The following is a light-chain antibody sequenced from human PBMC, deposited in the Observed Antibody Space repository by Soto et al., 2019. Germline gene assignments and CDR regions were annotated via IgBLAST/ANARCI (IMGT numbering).Light chain of an antibody. V-gene: IGKV3-15*01. CDR2: GAS. J-gene: IGKJ2*01. CDR1: QSVSSN. CDR3: QQYYNWPLYT. Sequence: DIVMTQSPATLSVSPGEGATLSCRASQSVSSNLAWYRQKPGQAPRVLIYGASTRATGVPARFSGSGSGTEFTLTISNLQSEDFAVYFCQQYYNWPLYTFGQGTKLEIK.